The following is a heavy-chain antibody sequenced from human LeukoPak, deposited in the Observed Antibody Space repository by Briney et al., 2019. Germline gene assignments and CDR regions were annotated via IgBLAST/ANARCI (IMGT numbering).Heavy chain of an antibody. CDR1: GFTFSSYA. V-gene: IGHV3-30-3*01. J-gene: IGHJ3*02. D-gene: IGHD3-10*01. CDR2: ISYDGSNK. Sequence: GGSLRLSCAASGFTFSSYAMHWVRQAPGKGLEWVAVISYDGSNKYYADSVKGRFTISRDNSKNTLYLQMNSLRAEDTAVYYCAKTDYYGSGSYRRGAFDIWDQGTMVTVSS. CDR3: AKTDYYGSGSYRRGAFDI.